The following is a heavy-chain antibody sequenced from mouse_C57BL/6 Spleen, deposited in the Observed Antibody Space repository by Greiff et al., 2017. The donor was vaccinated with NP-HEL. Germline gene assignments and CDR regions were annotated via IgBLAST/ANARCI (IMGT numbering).Heavy chain of an antibody. CDR2: IRLKSDNYAT. CDR1: GFTFSNYW. J-gene: IGHJ1*03. CDR3: TGPFYDGYYDWYFDV. V-gene: IGHV6-3*01. D-gene: IGHD2-3*01. Sequence: EVKVEESGGGLVQPGGSMKLSCVASGFTFSNYWMNWVRQSPEKGLEWVAQIRLKSDNYATHYAESVKGRFTISRDDSKSSVYLQMNNLRAEDTGIYYCTGPFYDGYYDWYFDVWGTGTTVTVSS.